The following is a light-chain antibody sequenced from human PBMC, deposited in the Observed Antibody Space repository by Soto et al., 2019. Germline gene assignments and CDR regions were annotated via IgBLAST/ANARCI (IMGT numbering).Light chain of an antibody. J-gene: IGLJ1*01. CDR3: GTWDSSLSAYV. CDR1: SSNIGNNY. Sequence: QSVLTQPPSVSAAPGQKVTISCSGSSSNIGNNYVSWYQQLPGTAPKLLIYDNNERPSGIPDRFSGSKSATSATLGITGLQTGDEADYYCGTWDSSLSAYVFGTGTKVTVL. CDR2: DNN. V-gene: IGLV1-51*01.